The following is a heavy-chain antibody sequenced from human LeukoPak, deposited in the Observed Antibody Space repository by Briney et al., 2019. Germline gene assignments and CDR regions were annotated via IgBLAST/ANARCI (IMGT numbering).Heavy chain of an antibody. CDR2: IYYSGST. CDR1: GGSISSYY. J-gene: IGHJ6*04. CDR3: AREGYCSGGSCPYGMDV. Sequence: SETLSLTCTVSGGSISSYYWSWIRQPPGKGLEWIGYIYYSGSTNYNPSLKSRVTISVDTSKNQFSLKLSSVTAADTAAYYCAREGYCSGGSCPYGMDVWGKGTTVTVSS. V-gene: IGHV4-59*01. D-gene: IGHD2-15*01.